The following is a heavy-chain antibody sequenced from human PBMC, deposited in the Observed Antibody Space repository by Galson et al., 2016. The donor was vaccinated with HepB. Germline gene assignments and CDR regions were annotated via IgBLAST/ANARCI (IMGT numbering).Heavy chain of an antibody. V-gene: IGHV1-46*01. CDR3: AKGSLGIRVLTVPVDS. CDR2: INPRDAST. CDR1: GYTFTNYY. Sequence: SVKVSCKASGYTFTNYYMHWVRQAPGQGLEWIGIINPRDASTIYAQKFHGRVTMTMDTSTTTVYMELSSLTSEDTAIYYCAKGSLGIRVLTVPVDSWGQGSLVTVAS. J-gene: IGHJ4*02. D-gene: IGHD3-10*01.